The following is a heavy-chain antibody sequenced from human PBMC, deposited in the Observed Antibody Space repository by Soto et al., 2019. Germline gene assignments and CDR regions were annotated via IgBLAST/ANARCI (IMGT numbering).Heavy chain of an antibody. D-gene: IGHD3-10*01. Sequence: QVQLVESGGGLVKPGGSLRLSCAASGFTFSDYYMSWIRQAPGKGLEWGSYISSSGSYTNYADSVKGRFTISRDNVKKSLYLQMNSLRGDDTAVYYCARVPYYYTSGTDYGMDVWGQGTTVTVSS. CDR3: ARVPYYYTSGTDYGMDV. CDR2: ISSSGSYT. V-gene: IGHV3-11*06. CDR1: GFTFSDYY. J-gene: IGHJ6*02.